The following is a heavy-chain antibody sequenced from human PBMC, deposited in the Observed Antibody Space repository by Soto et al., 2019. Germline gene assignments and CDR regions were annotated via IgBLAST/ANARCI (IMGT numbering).Heavy chain of an antibody. CDR3: ARDHITMVRRVIEYHGMDV. J-gene: IGHJ6*02. CDR1: GDSLSRYC. Sequence: PSETLSLTCTVSGDSLSRYCWSWIGQPPKKGLEWIGYIYYTGSTHYSPSLKSRVTISVDTSKKQFSLRLKSVTAADTAVYYCARDHITMVRRVIEYHGMDVWGQGITVTVSS. D-gene: IGHD3-10*01. V-gene: IGHV4-59*01. CDR2: IYYTGST.